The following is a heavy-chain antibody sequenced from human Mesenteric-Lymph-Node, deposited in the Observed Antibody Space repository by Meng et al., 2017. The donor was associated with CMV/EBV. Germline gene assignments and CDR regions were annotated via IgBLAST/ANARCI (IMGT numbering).Heavy chain of an antibody. V-gene: IGHV3-30*02. CDR3: ARESSDIVVVPAAQTGAFDI. J-gene: IGHJ3*02. Sequence: GESLKISCAASGFTFSSYGMHWVRQAPGKGLEWVAFIRYDGSNKYYADSVKGRFTISRDNSKNTLYLQMNSLRAEDSAVYYCARESSDIVVVPAAQTGAFDIWGQGTMVTVSS. D-gene: IGHD2-2*01. CDR1: GFTFSSYG. CDR2: IRYDGSNK.